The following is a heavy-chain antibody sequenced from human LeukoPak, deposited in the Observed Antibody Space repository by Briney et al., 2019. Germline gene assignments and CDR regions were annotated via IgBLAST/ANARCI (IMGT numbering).Heavy chain of an antibody. Sequence: SETLSLTCTVSGGSISSNYWSWIRQPPGKGLEWIGYIYYSGRINYNPSLKSRVTISVDTSKNQFSLKLTSVTAADTAVYYCARIGFGDSSGYHYDDAFDIWGQGTMVTVSS. V-gene: IGHV4-59*01. CDR3: ARIGFGDSSGYHYDDAFDI. J-gene: IGHJ3*02. CDR1: GGSISSNY. D-gene: IGHD3-22*01. CDR2: IYYSGRI.